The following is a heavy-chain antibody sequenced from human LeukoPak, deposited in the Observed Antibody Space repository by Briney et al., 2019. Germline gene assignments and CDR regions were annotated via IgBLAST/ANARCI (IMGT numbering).Heavy chain of an antibody. Sequence: SETLSLTCNVSGDSISSGAFFWAWIRQSPGKGLVCIGNVYYSGSTQYNPSLRRRVSISMDKTKNQFSLNLNSVGVTDTAIYYCARRDYAAWFDPWGQGTLVTVSS. J-gene: IGHJ5*02. CDR3: ARRDYAAWFDP. V-gene: IGHV4-39*01. CDR2: VYYSGST. D-gene: IGHD4/OR15-4a*01. CDR1: GDSISSGAFF.